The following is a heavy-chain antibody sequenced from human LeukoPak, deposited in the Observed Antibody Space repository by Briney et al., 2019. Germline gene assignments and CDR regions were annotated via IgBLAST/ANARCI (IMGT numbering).Heavy chain of an antibody. D-gene: IGHD6-19*01. Sequence: GGSLRLSCAASGFTFSSYSMNWVRQAPGKGLEWVSSISSSSSYIYYADSVKGRFTISRDNAKNSLYLQMNSLRAEDTAVYYCAREGIAVAGAPFDYWGQGKLVTVSS. CDR2: ISSSSSYI. V-gene: IGHV3-21*01. CDR3: AREGIAVAGAPFDY. J-gene: IGHJ4*02. CDR1: GFTFSSYS.